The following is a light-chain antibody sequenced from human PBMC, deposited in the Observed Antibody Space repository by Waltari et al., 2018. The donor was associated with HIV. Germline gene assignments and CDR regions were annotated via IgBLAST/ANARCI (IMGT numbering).Light chain of an antibody. V-gene: IGLV2-14*01. CDR2: EVN. J-gene: IGLJ3*02. CDR1: SSDVGDSTY. Sequence: QSALTQPASVSGSPGQSIIISCTATSSDVGDSTYVSWYQQYPGKAPKLMIYEVNNRPSGVSNRFFGSKSGHTASLTISGLQTEDEGDYYCSSYTTSSTVVFGGGTKLTVL. CDR3: SSYTTSSTVV.